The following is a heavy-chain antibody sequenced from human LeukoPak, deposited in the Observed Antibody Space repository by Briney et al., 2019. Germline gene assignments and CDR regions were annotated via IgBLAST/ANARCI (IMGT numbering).Heavy chain of an antibody. Sequence: GGSLRLSCAASGFTFSSYWMSWVRQAPGKGLEWVANIKQDGNEKYYVDSVKGRFTISRDNAKNSLYLQMNSLRAEDTAVYYCARDYDHYYGSGSYLYYFDYWGQGTLVTVSS. CDR2: IKQDGNEK. V-gene: IGHV3-7*01. CDR3: ARDYDHYYGSGSYLYYFDY. D-gene: IGHD3-10*01. CDR1: GFTFSSYW. J-gene: IGHJ4*02.